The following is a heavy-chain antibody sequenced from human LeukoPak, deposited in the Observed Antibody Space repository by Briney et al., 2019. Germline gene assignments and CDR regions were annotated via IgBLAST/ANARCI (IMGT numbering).Heavy chain of an antibody. Sequence: PSETLSLTCTVSGGSISSYYWSWIRQPPGKGLEWIGYIYYSGSTNYNPSLKSRVTISVDTSKNQFSLKLSSVTAADTAVYYCARQIAVAGHDAFDIWGQGTMVTVSS. CDR1: GGSISSYY. CDR3: ARQIAVAGHDAFDI. D-gene: IGHD6-19*01. CDR2: IYYSGST. V-gene: IGHV4-59*08. J-gene: IGHJ3*02.